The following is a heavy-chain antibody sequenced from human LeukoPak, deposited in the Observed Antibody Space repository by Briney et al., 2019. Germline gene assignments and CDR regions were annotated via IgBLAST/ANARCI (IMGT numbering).Heavy chain of an antibody. Sequence: GGSLRLSCAASGFTFSSYSMNWVRQAPGKGLEWVSYISSSSSTIYYADSVKGRFTISRDNAKNSLYLQMNSLRAEDTAVYYCATAGSFTIFGVVTVFLDYWGQGTLVTVSS. D-gene: IGHD3-3*01. J-gene: IGHJ4*02. V-gene: IGHV3-48*01. CDR3: ATAGSFTIFGVVTVFLDY. CDR2: ISSSSSTI. CDR1: GFTFSSYS.